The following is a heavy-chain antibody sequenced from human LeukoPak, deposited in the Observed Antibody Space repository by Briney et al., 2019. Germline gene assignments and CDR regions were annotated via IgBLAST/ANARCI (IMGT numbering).Heavy chain of an antibody. J-gene: IGHJ4*02. Sequence: PGGSLRLSCAASGFSFRSYAMHWVRQAPGKGLEWVAIISYDGSAKYYADSVKGRFTISRDNSKNTLYLQMNSLRAEDTAVYYCARGSIAVAVEKYYFDYWGQGALVTVSS. D-gene: IGHD6-19*01. CDR3: ARGSIAVAVEKYYFDY. CDR1: GFSFRSYA. CDR2: ISYDGSAK. V-gene: IGHV3-30*04.